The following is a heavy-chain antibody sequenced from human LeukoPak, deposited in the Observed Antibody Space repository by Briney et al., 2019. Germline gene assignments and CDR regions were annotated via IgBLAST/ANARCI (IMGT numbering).Heavy chain of an antibody. J-gene: IGHJ4*02. V-gene: IGHV3-21*01. D-gene: IGHD1-26*01. CDR2: ISSSSSYI. CDR1: GFTFSSYS. CDR3: ARIPRIVGASPPDY. Sequence: TTGGSLRLSCAASGFTFSSYSMNWVRQAPGKGLEWVSSISSSSSYIYYADSVKGRFTISRDNAKNSLYLQMNSLRAEDTAVYYCARIPRIVGASPPDYWGQGTLVTVSS.